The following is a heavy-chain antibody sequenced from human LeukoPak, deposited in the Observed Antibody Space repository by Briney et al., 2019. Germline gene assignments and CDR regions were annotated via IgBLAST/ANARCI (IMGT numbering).Heavy chain of an antibody. Sequence: GGSLRLSCAASGFTFSNYFMHWVRQAPGKGQEWVADIASDGSHTFYVESVKGRFTISRDNSKNTLYLQMNSLGPEDTAVYFCARERQDTVIHSGAFDIWGQGTMVTVSS. CDR1: GFTFSNYF. D-gene: IGHD2-21*02. V-gene: IGHV3-30-3*01. CDR2: IASDGSHT. J-gene: IGHJ3*02. CDR3: ARERQDTVIHSGAFDI.